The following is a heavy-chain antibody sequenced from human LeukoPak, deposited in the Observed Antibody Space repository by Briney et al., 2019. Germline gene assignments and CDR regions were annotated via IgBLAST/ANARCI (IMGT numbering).Heavy chain of an antibody. J-gene: IGHJ1*01. Sequence: GGSLRLSCAASGFTFSSYAMSWVRQAPRKGLEWVSAISGSGGSTYYADSVKGRFTISRDNSKNTLYLQMNSLRAEDTAVYYCAKSTVAGTLGYFQHWGQGTLVTVSS. CDR3: AKSTVAGTLGYFQH. CDR1: GFTFSSYA. V-gene: IGHV3-23*01. CDR2: ISGSGGST. D-gene: IGHD6-19*01.